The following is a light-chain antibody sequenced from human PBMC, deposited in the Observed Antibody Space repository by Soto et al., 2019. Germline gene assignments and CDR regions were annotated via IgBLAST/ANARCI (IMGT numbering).Light chain of an antibody. V-gene: IGLV2-14*01. Sequence: QSALTQPASMSGSPGQSITISCTGTSSDVGHYNFVSWFQQHPGKAPKVLIYEVTHRPSGVSSRFSASKSGSTASLTISGLQAEDESDYYCSSYRENTIVFGTGTKLTVL. CDR1: SSDVGHYNF. CDR3: SSYRENTIV. J-gene: IGLJ1*01. CDR2: EVT.